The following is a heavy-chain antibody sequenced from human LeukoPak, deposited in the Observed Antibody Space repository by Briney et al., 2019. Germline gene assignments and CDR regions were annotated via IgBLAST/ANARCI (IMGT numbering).Heavy chain of an antibody. CDR3: ASTSSGYYFFDY. D-gene: IGHD3-22*01. CDR2: INPNSGGT. Sequence: ASVKVSCKASGYTFTGYYMHWVRQAPGQGLEWMGRINPNSGGTNYAQKFQGRVTMTRDTSISTAYMELSRLRSDDTAVYYCASTSSGYYFFDYWGQGTLVTVSS. V-gene: IGHV1-2*06. J-gene: IGHJ4*02. CDR1: GYTFTGYY.